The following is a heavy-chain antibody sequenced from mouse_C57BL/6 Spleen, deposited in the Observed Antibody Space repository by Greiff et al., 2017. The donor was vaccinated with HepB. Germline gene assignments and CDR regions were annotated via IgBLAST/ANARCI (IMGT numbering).Heavy chain of an antibody. CDR2: IDPETGGT. CDR3: TRGGYGSSYYFDY. Sequence: VKLMESGAELVRPGASVTLSCKASGYTFTDYEMHWVKQTPVHGLEWIGAIDPETGGTAYNQKFKGKAILTADKSSSTAYMELRSLTSEDSAVYYCTRGGYGSSYYFDYWGQGTTLTVSS. D-gene: IGHD1-1*01. J-gene: IGHJ2*01. V-gene: IGHV1-15*01. CDR1: GYTFTDYE.